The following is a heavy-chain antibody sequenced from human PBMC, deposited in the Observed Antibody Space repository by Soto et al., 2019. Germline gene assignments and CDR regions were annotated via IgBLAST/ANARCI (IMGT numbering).Heavy chain of an antibody. Sequence: QLQLQESGPGLVKPSETLSLTCTVSGGSISSSSYYWGWIRQPPGKGLEWIGSIYYSGSTYYNPSPESRATISVATSKKQFYQKLSSVTAADTAVYYCARQPYCSSNSCYPFATWLDPWGQGILVTVSS. D-gene: IGHD2-2*01. V-gene: IGHV4-39*01. J-gene: IGHJ5*02. CDR1: GGSISSSSYY. CDR2: IYYSGST. CDR3: ARQPYCSSNSCYPFATWLDP.